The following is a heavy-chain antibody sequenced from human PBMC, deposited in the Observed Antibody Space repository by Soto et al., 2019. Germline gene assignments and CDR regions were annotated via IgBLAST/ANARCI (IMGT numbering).Heavy chain of an antibody. J-gene: IGHJ4*02. CDR1: GFTFSSYG. CDR2: ISYDGSNK. V-gene: IGHV3-30*18. CDR3: AKSEFSSSSSLYYFDY. D-gene: IGHD6-6*01. Sequence: GGSLRLSCAASGFTFSSYGMHWVRQAPGKGLEWVAVISYDGSNKYYADSVKGRFTISRDNSKNTLYLQMNSLRAEDTAVYYCAKSEFSSSSSLYYFDYWGQGTLVTVSS.